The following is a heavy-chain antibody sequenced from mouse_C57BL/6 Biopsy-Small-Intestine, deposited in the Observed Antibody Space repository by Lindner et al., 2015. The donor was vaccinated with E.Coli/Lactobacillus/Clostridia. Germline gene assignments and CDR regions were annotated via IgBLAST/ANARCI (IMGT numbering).Heavy chain of an antibody. CDR3: VKAFLGGVWSDFDT. CDR2: IDPKSGNT. CDR1: GYTFSGHY. J-gene: IGHJ3*01. V-gene: IGHV1-64*01. Sequence: SVKVSCKTSGYTFSGHYLHWVRQAPGQGLEWMGWIDPKSGNTKYARKFQDRIILTRQTSMSTAYMDLYRLRLDDTAVYYCVKAFLGGVWSDFDTWGQGTLVTVS.